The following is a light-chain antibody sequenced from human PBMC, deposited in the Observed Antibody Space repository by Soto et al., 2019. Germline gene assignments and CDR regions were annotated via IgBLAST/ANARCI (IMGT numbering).Light chain of an antibody. CDR1: LGVSNY. V-gene: IGKV3D-11*01. Sequence: EIVLTQSPATLSLSPGERVTLSCRASLGVSNYLPWYQQKPGQAPRLLIYDAPHRATGSPARFSGSGPGPDVTLTLSSLEPEDFAVYYCQQGSNWLTLGGRTKVEI. CDR3: QQGSNWLT. J-gene: IGKJ4*01. CDR2: DAP.